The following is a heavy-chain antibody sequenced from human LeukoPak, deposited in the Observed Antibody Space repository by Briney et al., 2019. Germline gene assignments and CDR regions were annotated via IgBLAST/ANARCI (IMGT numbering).Heavy chain of an antibody. CDR1: GFTFSRFG. CDR2: IRYDGGNK. CDR3: AKDQFITRLVYFQH. J-gene: IGHJ1*01. Sequence: PGGSLRLSCAASGFTFSRFGMHWVRQTPDKGLEWLAFIRYDGGNKYYADSVKGRFTISRDNSMNTVQLQMNSLTAEDTAVYYCAKDQFITRLVYFQHWGQGTLVTVSS. V-gene: IGHV3-30*02. D-gene: IGHD3-22*01.